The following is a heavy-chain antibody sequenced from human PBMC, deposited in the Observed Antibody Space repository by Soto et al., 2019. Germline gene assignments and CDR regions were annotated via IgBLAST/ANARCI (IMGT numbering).Heavy chain of an antibody. J-gene: IGHJ4*02. CDR3: ARLGSLFDY. CDR2: IYYSGST. Sequence: LSLTCTVSGGSISSSSYYWGWIRQPPGKGLEWIGSIYYSGSTYYNPSLKSRVTISVDTSKNQFSLKLSSVTAADTAVYYCARLGSLFDYWGQGTLVTVSS. D-gene: IGHD6-13*01. V-gene: IGHV4-39*01. CDR1: GGSISSSSYY.